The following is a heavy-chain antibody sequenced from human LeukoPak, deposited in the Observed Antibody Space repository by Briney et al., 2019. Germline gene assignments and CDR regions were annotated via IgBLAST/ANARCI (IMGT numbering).Heavy chain of an antibody. V-gene: IGHV4-59*01. Sequence: SETLSLTCTVSGGSISSYYWSWIRQPPGKGLEWIGYIYYSGSTNYNPSLKSRVTISVDTSKNQFSLKLSSVTAADTAVYYCARDSSLPYSSSRYGDYMDVWGKGTTVTVSS. D-gene: IGHD6-13*01. CDR3: ARDSSLPYSSSRYGDYMDV. J-gene: IGHJ6*03. CDR1: GGSISSYY. CDR2: IYYSGST.